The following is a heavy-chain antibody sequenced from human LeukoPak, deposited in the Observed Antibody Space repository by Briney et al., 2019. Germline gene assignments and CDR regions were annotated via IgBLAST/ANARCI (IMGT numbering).Heavy chain of an antibody. CDR2: ISYDGSNK. CDR1: GFTFGDYA. CDR3: ARDNYYYMDV. Sequence: GRSLRLSCTASGFTFGDYAMSWVRQAPGKGLEWVAVISYDGSNKYYADSVKGRFTISRDNSKNTLYLQMNSLRAEDTAVYYCARDNYYYMDVWGKGTTVTISS. J-gene: IGHJ6*03. V-gene: IGHV3-30*04.